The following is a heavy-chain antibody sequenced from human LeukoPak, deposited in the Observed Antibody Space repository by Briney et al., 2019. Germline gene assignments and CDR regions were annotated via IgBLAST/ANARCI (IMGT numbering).Heavy chain of an antibody. CDR1: GGSISSYY. J-gene: IGHJ6*03. CDR2: MYYSGST. CDR3: ARDGVGGSYHSGYYYYYMDV. V-gene: IGHV4-59*01. Sequence: SETLSLTCTVSGGSISSYYWSWIRQPPGKGLEWIGYMYYSGSTNYNPSLKSRVTISVDTSKNQFSLKLSSVTAADTAVYYCARDGVGGSYHSGYYYYYMDVWGKGTTVTVSS. D-gene: IGHD1-26*01.